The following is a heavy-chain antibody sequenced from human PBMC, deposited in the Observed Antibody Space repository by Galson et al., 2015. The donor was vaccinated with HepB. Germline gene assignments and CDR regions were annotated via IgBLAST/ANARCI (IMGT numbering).Heavy chain of an antibody. CDR3: ARDGAVAAAKYYFDY. D-gene: IGHD2-2*01. J-gene: IGHJ4*02. CDR2: INPSGGST. Sequence: SVTVSCKASRSTFTSYYIHWVRQAPGQGLEWMGIINPSGGSTTYAQKFQGRVTMTRDTSTSTVYMELSSLRSEDTAVYYCARDGAVAAAKYYFDYWGQGTLVTVSS. CDR1: RSTFTSYY. V-gene: IGHV1-46*01.